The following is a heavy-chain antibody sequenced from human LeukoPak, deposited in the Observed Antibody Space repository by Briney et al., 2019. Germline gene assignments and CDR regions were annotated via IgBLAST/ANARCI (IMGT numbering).Heavy chain of an antibody. CDR1: GGSISSYY. CDR3: ARVGYERPFDY. V-gene: IGHV4-59*12. J-gene: IGHJ4*02. CDR2: IYYSGST. Sequence: SETLSLTCTVSGGSISSYYWSWIRQPPGKGLEWIGYIYYSGSTNYNPSLKSRVTMSVDTSKNQFSPKLSSVTAADTAVYYCARVGYERPFDYWGQGTLVTVSS. D-gene: IGHD1-1*01.